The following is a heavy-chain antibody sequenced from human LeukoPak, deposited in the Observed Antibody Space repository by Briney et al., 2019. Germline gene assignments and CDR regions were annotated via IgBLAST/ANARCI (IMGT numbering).Heavy chain of an antibody. CDR2: IIISSSYI. V-gene: IGHV3-21*01. CDR1: GFTFSSYS. J-gene: IGHJ4*02. Sequence: GGSLRLSCAASGFTFSSYSMNWVRQAPGKGLEWSSSIIISSSYIYYADSVKGRFTISRDNAKNSLYLQMNSLRAEDTAVYYCARDPSRYYDILTGYYDYWGQGTLVTVSS. D-gene: IGHD3-9*01. CDR3: ARDPSRYYDILTGYYDY.